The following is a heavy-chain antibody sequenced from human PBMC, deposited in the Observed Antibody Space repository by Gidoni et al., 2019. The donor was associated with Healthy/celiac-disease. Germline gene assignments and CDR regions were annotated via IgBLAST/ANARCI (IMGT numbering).Heavy chain of an antibody. V-gene: IGHV4-30-2*01. CDR1: GGPITSGGYS. CDR2: IYHSGST. D-gene: IGHD4-17*01. Sequence: QLQLQESGSRLLKPSQTLSLTCAVSGGPITSGGYSWSWIRQPPGKGLEWIGNIYHSGSTYYNPSLESRLTISVDGSKNHFSLKLNSVTAADTAVYYCVRTKTTVTTVFYFDYWGQGTLVTVSS. J-gene: IGHJ4*02. CDR3: VRTKTTVTTVFYFDY.